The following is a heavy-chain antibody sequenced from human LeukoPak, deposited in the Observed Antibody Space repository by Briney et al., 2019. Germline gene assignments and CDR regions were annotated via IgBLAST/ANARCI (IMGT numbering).Heavy chain of an antibody. Sequence: GGSLRLSCAASGFTFSSYWMSWGHQAPGKGLEWVANIKQDGSEKYYVDSVKGRFTISRDNAKNSLYLQMNSLRAEDTAVYYCARDDTYSSSWDYWGQGTLVTVSS. CDR3: ARDDTYSSSWDY. D-gene: IGHD6-13*01. CDR2: IKQDGSEK. CDR1: GFTFSSYW. J-gene: IGHJ4*02. V-gene: IGHV3-7*01.